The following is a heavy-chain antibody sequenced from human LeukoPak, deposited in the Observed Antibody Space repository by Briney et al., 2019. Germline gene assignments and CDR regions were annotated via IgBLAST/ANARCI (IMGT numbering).Heavy chain of an antibody. D-gene: IGHD2-15*01. CDR3: AREERYCSGGSCYAGMDV. Sequence: ASVKVSCTASGYTFTSYDINWVRQAPGQGLEWMGWMNPNSGNTGYAQKFQGRVTMTRNTSISTAYMELSSLRSEDTAVYYCAREERYCSGGSCYAGMDVWGQGTTVTVSS. CDR1: GYTFTSYD. CDR2: MNPNSGNT. V-gene: IGHV1-8*01. J-gene: IGHJ6*02.